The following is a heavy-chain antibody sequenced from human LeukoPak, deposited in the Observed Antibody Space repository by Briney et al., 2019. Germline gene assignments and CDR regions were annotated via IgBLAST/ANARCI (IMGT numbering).Heavy chain of an antibody. J-gene: IGHJ5*02. CDR3: ARDVVTSSPGSWFDP. D-gene: IGHD6-13*01. Sequence: SETLSLTCTVSGDSIRSHYLSWIRQPPGKGLEWIGYIAYSGITNYNPSLKSRHTLLVDTSKNQFSLRLSSVTAADTAVYYCARDVVTSSPGSWFDPWGQGTLVTVSS. CDR1: GDSIRSHY. V-gene: IGHV4-59*11. CDR2: IAYSGIT.